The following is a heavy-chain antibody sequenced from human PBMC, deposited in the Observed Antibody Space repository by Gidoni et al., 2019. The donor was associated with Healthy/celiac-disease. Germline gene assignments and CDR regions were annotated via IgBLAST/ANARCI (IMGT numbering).Heavy chain of an antibody. Sequence: QVQLVESGGGVVQPGRSLRLSCAASGFTFSRYGMHWVRQAPGKGLEWVAVISYDGSNKYYADSVKGRFTISRDNSKNTLYLQMNSLSAEDTAVYYCAKSHGYSSSWGNSYFDYWCQGTLVTVSS. CDR1: GFTFSRYG. D-gene: IGHD6-13*01. V-gene: IGHV3-30*18. J-gene: IGHJ4*02. CDR2: ISYDGSNK. CDR3: AKSHGYSSSWGNSYFDY.